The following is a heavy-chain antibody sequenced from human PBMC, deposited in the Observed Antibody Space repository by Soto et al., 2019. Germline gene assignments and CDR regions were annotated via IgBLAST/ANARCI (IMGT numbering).Heavy chain of an antibody. Sequence: GASVKVSCKASGYTFTSYAMHWVRQAPGQRLEWMGWNNAGKGNTKYSQKFQGRVTITRDTSASTAYMELSSLRSEDTAVYYCARSQWLAHDAFDIWGKGTMVTVSS. J-gene: IGHJ3*02. CDR2: NNAGKGNT. D-gene: IGHD6-19*01. CDR1: GYTFTSYA. CDR3: ARSQWLAHDAFDI. V-gene: IGHV1-3*01.